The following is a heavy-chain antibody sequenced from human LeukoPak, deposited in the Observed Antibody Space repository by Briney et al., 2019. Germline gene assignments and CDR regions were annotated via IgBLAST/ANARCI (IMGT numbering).Heavy chain of an antibody. Sequence: SETLSLTCTVSGGSISSSSYYWSWIRQPPGKGLEWIGEINHSGSTNYNPSLKSRVTISVDTSKNQFSLKLSSVTAADTAVYYCARHSPARKFRIDYWGQGTLVTVSS. V-gene: IGHV4-39*01. CDR1: GGSISSSSYY. CDR2: INHSGST. J-gene: IGHJ4*02. CDR3: ARHSPARKFRIDY. D-gene: IGHD2-15*01.